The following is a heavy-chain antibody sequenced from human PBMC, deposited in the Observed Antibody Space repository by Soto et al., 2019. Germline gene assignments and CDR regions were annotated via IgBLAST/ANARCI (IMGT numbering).Heavy chain of an antibody. D-gene: IGHD6-13*01. J-gene: IGHJ4*02. CDR3: AKEISSTWFPLDS. CDR2: ISGSAGST. CDR1: GFTFSDFA. Sequence: GGSLRLSCAASGFTFSDFAMSCVRQAPGEGLEWVSSISGSAGSTFYADSVKGRFTISRDNSRNTVSLQMSSLRAEDTAVYYCAKEISSTWFPLDSWGQGTLVTVSS. V-gene: IGHV3-23*01.